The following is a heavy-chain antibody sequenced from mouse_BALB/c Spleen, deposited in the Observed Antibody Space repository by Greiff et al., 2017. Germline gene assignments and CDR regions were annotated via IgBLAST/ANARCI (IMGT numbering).Heavy chain of an antibody. CDR1: GFSFTSYG. D-gene: IGHD1-1*01. Sequence: VQLVESGPGLVAPSQSLSITCTVSGFSFTSYGVHWVRQPPGKGLEWLGVIWAGGSTNYNSALMSSLGISKDNSKSQVFLKMNSLQTDDTAMYYCARDGYYGSSYAMDYWGQGTSVTVSS. J-gene: IGHJ4*01. CDR2: IWAGGST. CDR3: ARDGYYGSSYAMDY. V-gene: IGHV2-9*02.